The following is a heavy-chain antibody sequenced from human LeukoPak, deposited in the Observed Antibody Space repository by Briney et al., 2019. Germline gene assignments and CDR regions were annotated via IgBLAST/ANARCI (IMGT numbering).Heavy chain of an antibody. CDR3: ARDLKDSSGYYYWYFDL. Sequence: SETLSLTCTVSGGSISSYYGSWIRQPPGKGLEWIGYIYYSGSTNYNPSLKSRVTISVDTSENQFSLKLSSVTAADTAVYYCARDLKDSSGYYYWYFDLWGRGTLVTVSS. CDR2: IYYSGST. D-gene: IGHD3-22*01. V-gene: IGHV4-59*01. J-gene: IGHJ2*01. CDR1: GGSISSYY.